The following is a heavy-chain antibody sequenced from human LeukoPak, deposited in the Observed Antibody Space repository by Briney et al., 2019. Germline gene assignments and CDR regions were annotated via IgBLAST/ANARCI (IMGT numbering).Heavy chain of an antibody. Sequence: ASVKVSCKASGYTFTGYYMHWVRQAPGQGLEWMGWINPNSGGTNYAQKFQGRVTMTRDTSISTAYMELSRLRSDDTAVYYCARDDYGGNSGLFDYWGQGTLVTVSS. CDR3: ARDDYGGNSGLFDY. CDR1: GYTFTGYY. CDR2: INPNSGGT. D-gene: IGHD4-23*01. V-gene: IGHV1-2*02. J-gene: IGHJ4*02.